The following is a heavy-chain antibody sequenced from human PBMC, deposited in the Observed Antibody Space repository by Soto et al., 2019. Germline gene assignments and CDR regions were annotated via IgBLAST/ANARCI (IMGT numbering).Heavy chain of an antibody. CDR1: GGAFSSFA. J-gene: IGHJ4*02. Sequence: SSVKVSFKASGGAFSSFAISCVRQAPGQGLEWMGGIIPIFGTANYAQKFQGRVTITADESTSTAYMELSSLRSEDTAVYYCARIPADSRGGWGQGTLVTVSS. CDR2: IIPIFGTA. CDR3: ARIPADSRGG. D-gene: IGHD3-22*01. V-gene: IGHV1-69*13.